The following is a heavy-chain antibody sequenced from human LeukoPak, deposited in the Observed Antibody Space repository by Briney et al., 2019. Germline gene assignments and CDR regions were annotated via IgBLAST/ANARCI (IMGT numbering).Heavy chain of an antibody. CDR1: GYTFTSYG. Sequence: ASVKVSCKASGYTFTSYGISWVRQATGQGLEWMGWMNPNSGNTGYAQTFQGRVTMTRNTSISTAYMEVSSLRSEDTAVYYCARVAGDSGYDFVDYWGQGTLVTVSS. V-gene: IGHV1-8*02. CDR3: ARVAGDSGYDFVDY. D-gene: IGHD5-12*01. J-gene: IGHJ4*02. CDR2: MNPNSGNT.